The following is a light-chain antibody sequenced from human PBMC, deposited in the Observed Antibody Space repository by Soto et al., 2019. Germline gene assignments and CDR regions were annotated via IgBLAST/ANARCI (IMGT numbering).Light chain of an antibody. CDR1: QSISDTY. J-gene: IGKJ4*02. CDR2: SAS. V-gene: IGKV3-20*01. Sequence: ENVLTQSPGTLSLTTGERATLSCRARQSISDTYLAWYQQKPGQSPRLLIYSASTRAPGIPDRFSGSGSGTDFTLTISRLEPEDFAVYYCQHYGSSPSPFGGGTKV. CDR3: QHYGSSPSP.